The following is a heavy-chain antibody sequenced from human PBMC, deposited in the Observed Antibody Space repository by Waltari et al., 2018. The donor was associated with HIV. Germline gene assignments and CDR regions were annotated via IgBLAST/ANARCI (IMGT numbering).Heavy chain of an antibody. CDR1: GGTFSSYA. CDR2: IIPISGTA. J-gene: IGHJ4*02. D-gene: IGHD3-22*01. V-gene: IGHV1-69*01. CDR3: ARNTYYYDSSGYPFDY. Sequence: QVQLVQSGAEVKKHGSSGKVSCKAAGGTFSSYAISWVRQATGQGLEWMGGIIPISGTANYAHKFQGRVTITADESTSTAYMELSSLRSEDTAVYYCARNTYYYDSSGYPFDYWGQGTLVTVSS.